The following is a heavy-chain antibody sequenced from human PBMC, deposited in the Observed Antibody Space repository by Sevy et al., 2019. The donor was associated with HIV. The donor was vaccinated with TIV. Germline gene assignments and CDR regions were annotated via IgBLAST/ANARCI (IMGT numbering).Heavy chain of an antibody. CDR1: RFTLGSYA. CDR2: ISGSGVST. V-gene: IGHV3-23*01. CDR3: AKDVRYDSSGYFDY. J-gene: IGHJ4*02. D-gene: IGHD3-22*01. Sequence: GGSLRLSCAASRFTLGSYAMSWVRQAPGKGLEWVSAISGSGVSTYYADSVKGRFTISRDNSKNTLYLQMNSLRAEDTAVYYCAKDVRYDSSGYFDYWGQGILVTVSS.